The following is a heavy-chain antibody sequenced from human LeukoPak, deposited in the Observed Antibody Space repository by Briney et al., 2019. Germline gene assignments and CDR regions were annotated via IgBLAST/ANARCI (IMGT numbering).Heavy chain of an antibody. J-gene: IGHJ4*02. CDR3: ARVRLGYGSGSPIYYFDY. V-gene: IGHV4-39*07. Sequence: SETLSLTCTVSGGSISSSSYYWGWIRQPPGKGLEWIGSIYYSGSTNYNPSLKSRVTISVDTSKNQFSLKLSSVTAADTAVYYCARVRLGYGSGSPIYYFDYWGQGTLVTVSS. CDR1: GGSISSSSYY. CDR2: IYYSGST. D-gene: IGHD3-10*01.